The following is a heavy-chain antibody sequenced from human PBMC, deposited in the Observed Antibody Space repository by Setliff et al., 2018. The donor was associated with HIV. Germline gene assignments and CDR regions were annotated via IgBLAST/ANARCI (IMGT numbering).Heavy chain of an antibody. D-gene: IGHD3-3*02. V-gene: IGHV3-7*01. Sequence: GGSLRLSCAASGFTFSNYWMSWVRQAPGKGLEWVAHINQDGSEKNHVDSVKGRFTISRDNARNSLYLQMNSLRADDTAVYYCTRKLAPGHGMDVWAKGPRSPSP. CDR2: INQDGSEK. CDR3: TRKLAPGHGMDV. J-gene: IGHJ6*02. CDR1: GFTFSNYW.